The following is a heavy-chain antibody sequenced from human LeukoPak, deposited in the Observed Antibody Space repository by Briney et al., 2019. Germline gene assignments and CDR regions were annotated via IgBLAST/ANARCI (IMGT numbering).Heavy chain of an antibody. CDR2: ISGSGTNT. CDR1: GFTFSSYA. J-gene: IGHJ4*02. CDR3: AKAGVAGTSRYFDC. D-gene: IGHD6-19*01. V-gene: IGHV3-23*01. Sequence: GGSLRLSCAASGFTFSSYAMSWVRQSPGKGLEWVSTISGSGTNTYYADSVKGRFTISRDNSKNTLYLQMNSLRAEDTAAYFCAKAGVAGTSRYFDCWGQGTLVTVSS.